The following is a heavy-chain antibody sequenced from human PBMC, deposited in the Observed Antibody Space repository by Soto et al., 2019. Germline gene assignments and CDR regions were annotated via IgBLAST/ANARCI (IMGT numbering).Heavy chain of an antibody. J-gene: IGHJ5*02. D-gene: IGHD3-10*01. CDR1: GYTFTGYY. V-gene: IGHV1-2*02. Sequence: GASVKVSCKASGYTFTGYYMHWVRQAPGQGLEWMGWINPNSGGTNYAQKFQGRVTMTRDTSISTAYMELSRLRSDDTAVYYCARGRLLRRFGESSAFDPWGQVTLVTVSS. CDR3: ARGRLLRRFGESSAFDP. CDR2: INPNSGGT.